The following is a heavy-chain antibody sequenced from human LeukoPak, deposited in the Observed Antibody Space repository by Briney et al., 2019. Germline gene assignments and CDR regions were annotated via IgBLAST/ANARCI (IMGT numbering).Heavy chain of an antibody. CDR2: ISGRDSTT. CDR3: TTSGGSCWS. CDR1: GFTFSIYA. Sequence: PGGSLRLSCAASGFTFSIYAMSWVRQSPGKGLEWVSGISGRDSTTYYADSVKGRFTISRENSKNTLYLQMNSLRAEDRAVYYCTTSGGSCWSGGQGTLVTVSS. J-gene: IGHJ4*02. D-gene: IGHD6-13*01. V-gene: IGHV3-23*01.